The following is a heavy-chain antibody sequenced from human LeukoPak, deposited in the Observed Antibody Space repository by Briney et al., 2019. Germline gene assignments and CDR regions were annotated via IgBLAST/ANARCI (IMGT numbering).Heavy chain of an antibody. Sequence: SGPTLVNPTQTLTLTCSFSGFSLSTIEMCVSWIRQPPGKALEWLARIDWDDDKYYSPSLKTRLTISKDTSKNQVVLIMTNMDPVDTATYYCARMAAARNDAFDIWGQGTLVTVSS. J-gene: IGHJ3*02. CDR1: GFSLSTIEMC. D-gene: IGHD6-13*01. V-gene: IGHV2-70*11. CDR2: IDWDDDK. CDR3: ARMAAARNDAFDI.